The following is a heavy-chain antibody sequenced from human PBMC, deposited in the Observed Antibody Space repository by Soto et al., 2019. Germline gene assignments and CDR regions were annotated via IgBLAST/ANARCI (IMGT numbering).Heavy chain of an antibody. CDR1: GFTFRNYD. D-gene: IGHD1-26*01. V-gene: IGHV3-23*01. CDR3: ATLGPARLLDS. J-gene: IGHJ4*02. Sequence: PGGSLRLSCAASGFTFRNYDLHWVRQAPGKGLEWVSFLSGSGGGTYYADSVKGRFTISRDNSKNTLYLQMNSLRAEDTAVYYCATLGPARLLDSWGQGTLVTVSS. CDR2: LSGSGGGT.